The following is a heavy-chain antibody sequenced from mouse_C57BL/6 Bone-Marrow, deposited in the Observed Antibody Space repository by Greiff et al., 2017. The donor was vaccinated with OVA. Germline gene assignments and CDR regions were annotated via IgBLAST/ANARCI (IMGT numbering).Heavy chain of an antibody. CDR3: ARARGLFDY. V-gene: IGHV3-6*01. D-gene: IGHD3-3*01. Sequence: DVKLVESGPGLVKPSQSLSLTCSVTGYSITSGYYWNWIRQFPGNKLEWMGYISYDGSNNYNPSLKNRISITRDTSKNQFFLKLNSVTTEDTATYYCARARGLFDYWGQGTTLTVSS. J-gene: IGHJ2*01. CDR1: GYSITSGYY. CDR2: ISYDGSN.